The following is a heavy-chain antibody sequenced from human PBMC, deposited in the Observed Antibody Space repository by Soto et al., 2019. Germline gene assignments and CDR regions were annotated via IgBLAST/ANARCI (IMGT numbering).Heavy chain of an antibody. J-gene: IGHJ6*01. D-gene: IGHD1-26*01. CDR1: VGSISSSSYY. CDR3: ARQDGSYLYYYGMEV. Sequence: SETLSLTCTFSVGSISSSSYYWGWIRQPPWKGLEWIGSIYYSGSTYYNPSLKSRVTISVDTSKNQFSLKLSSVTAADMAVYYCARQDGSYLYYYGMEVWGQGTTVTVSS. V-gene: IGHV4-39*01. CDR2: IYYSGST.